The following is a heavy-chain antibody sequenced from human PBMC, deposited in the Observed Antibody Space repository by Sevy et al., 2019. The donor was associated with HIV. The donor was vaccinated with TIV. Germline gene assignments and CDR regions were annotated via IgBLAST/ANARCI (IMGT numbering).Heavy chain of an antibody. D-gene: IGHD3-3*01. CDR3: ARAQQVTMLVVIGGLYFDL. J-gene: IGHJ4*02. V-gene: IGHV3-7*01. Sequence: GGSLRLSCAASGFTFSSNWMTWVRQAPGKGLEWVANVKQDRSEKYYVDSVKGRFTISRDNAKNSLFLQMNSLRAEDTAVYYCARAQQVTMLVVIGGLYFDLWGQGTLVTVSS. CDR2: VKQDRSEK. CDR1: GFTFSSNW.